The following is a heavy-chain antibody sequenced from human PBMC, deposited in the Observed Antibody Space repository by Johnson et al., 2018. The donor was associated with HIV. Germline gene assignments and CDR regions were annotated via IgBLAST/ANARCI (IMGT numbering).Heavy chain of an antibody. J-gene: IGHJ3*02. Sequence: VQLVESGGGVVQPGRSLRLSCAASGFTFSSYWMHWVRQAPGKGLVWVSRINSDGSSTSYADSVKGRFTISRDNSKNTLYLQMNSLRAEDTAVYYCAKDEALGWELDPDAFDIWGQGTMVTVSS. CDR1: GFTFSSYW. CDR2: INSDGSST. D-gene: IGHD1-26*01. CDR3: AKDEALGWELDPDAFDI. V-gene: IGHV3-74*01.